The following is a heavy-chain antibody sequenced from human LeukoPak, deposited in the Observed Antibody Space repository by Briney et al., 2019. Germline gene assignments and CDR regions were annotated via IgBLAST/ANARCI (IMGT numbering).Heavy chain of an antibody. CDR1: GGSSRSGDYF. CDR2: IHYSGNT. CDR3: ARENNDYGGKKAFDY. J-gene: IGHJ4*02. Sequence: PSETLSLTCAVSGGSSRSGDYFWSWIRQPPGKGLEWIGHIHYSGNTYYNPSLKSQVSISVDTSKNQFSLKLSSVTAADTAVYYCARENNDYGGKKAFDYWGQGTLVTVST. D-gene: IGHD4-23*01. V-gene: IGHV4-30-4*01.